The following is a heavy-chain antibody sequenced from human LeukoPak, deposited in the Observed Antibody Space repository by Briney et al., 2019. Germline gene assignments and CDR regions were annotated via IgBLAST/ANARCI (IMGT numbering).Heavy chain of an antibody. CDR1: GFTFDDYA. J-gene: IGHJ4*02. V-gene: IGHV3-43*02. Sequence: QPGGSLRLSCAASGFTFDDYAMHWVRQAPGKGPEWVSLISGDGGSTYYADSVKGRFTISRDNSKNSLYLQMNSLRTEDTALYYCAKDIPRIYYDSSGSLPDYWGQGTLVTVSS. CDR3: AKDIPRIYYDSSGSLPDY. CDR2: ISGDGGST. D-gene: IGHD3-22*01.